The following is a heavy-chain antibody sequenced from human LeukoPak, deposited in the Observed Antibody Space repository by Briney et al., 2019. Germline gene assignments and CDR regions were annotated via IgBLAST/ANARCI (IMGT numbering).Heavy chain of an antibody. CDR1: GGSFSGYY. J-gene: IGHJ4*02. CDR2: INHSGST. V-gene: IGHV4-34*01. D-gene: IGHD5-12*01. Sequence: SETLSLTCAVYGGSFSGYYWSWIRQPPGKGLEWIGEINHSGSTNYNPSLTSRVTISVDTSKNQFSLKLSSVTAADTAVYYCARVGVASLRYWGQGTLVTVSS. CDR3: ARVGVASLRY.